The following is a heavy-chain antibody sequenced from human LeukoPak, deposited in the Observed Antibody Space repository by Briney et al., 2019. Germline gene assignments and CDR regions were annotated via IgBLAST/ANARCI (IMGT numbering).Heavy chain of an antibody. V-gene: IGHV3-30*18. CDR1: GFTFSSYG. D-gene: IGHD6-13*01. J-gene: IGHJ5*02. Sequence: GGSLRLSCAASGFTFSSYGMHWVRQAPGKGLEWVAVISYDGSNKYYTDSVTGRFTISRDNSKTTLYLQMNSLRAEDTAVYYCAKEGGGRSWYVRWFDPWGQGTLVTVSS. CDR3: AKEGGGRSWYVRWFDP. CDR2: ISYDGSNK.